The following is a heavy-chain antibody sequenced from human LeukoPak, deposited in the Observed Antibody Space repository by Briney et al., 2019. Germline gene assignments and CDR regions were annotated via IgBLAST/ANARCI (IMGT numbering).Heavy chain of an antibody. CDR3: TTDIQDY. V-gene: IGHV3-15*01. D-gene: IGHD2-21*01. CDR1: GFTFNDAS. CDR2: IKSKSDGETT. J-gene: IGHJ4*02. Sequence: GGSLRLSCAASGFTFNDASMSWVRQAPWKGLEWVGRIKSKSDGETTDYAAPVKGRFTISRDDSINTLYLQINSLKTEDTAVYYCTTDIQDYWGQGTLVTVSS.